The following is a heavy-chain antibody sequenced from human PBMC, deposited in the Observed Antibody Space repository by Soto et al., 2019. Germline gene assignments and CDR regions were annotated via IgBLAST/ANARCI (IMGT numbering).Heavy chain of an antibody. J-gene: IGHJ6*02. CDR3: ARHSGSGWWAYYYYGMDV. D-gene: IGHD6-19*01. CDR1: VYSISSGYY. V-gene: IGHV4-38-2*01. CDR2: IYHGGST. Sequence: LSLTCAVSVYSISSGYYWCWLRQPPGKGLEWIGSIYHGGSTYYNPSLNSRVTLSIDMTNNHVSLILNSVTAADTAMYYCARHSGSGWWAYYYYGMDVWGQGTTVTVSS.